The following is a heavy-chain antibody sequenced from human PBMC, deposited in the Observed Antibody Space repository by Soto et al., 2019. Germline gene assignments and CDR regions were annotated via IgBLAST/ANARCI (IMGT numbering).Heavy chain of an antibody. J-gene: IGHJ4*02. CDR2: IWHDGTQK. CDR3: ARAGGTTVTGLWHFDS. Sequence: PGGSLRLSCEASGFTFNTYSMHWVRQPPGKGLEWLAAIWHDGTQKYYADSVKGRFIISRDNSKKTLYLEMNSLRAEDTAVYYCARAGGTTVTGLWHFDSWGQGTLVTVSS. CDR1: GFTFNTYS. D-gene: IGHD4-17*01. V-gene: IGHV3-33*01.